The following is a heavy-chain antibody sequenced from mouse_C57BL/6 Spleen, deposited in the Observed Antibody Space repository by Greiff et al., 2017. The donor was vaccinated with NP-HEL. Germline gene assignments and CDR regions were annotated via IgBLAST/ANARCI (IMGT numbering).Heavy chain of an antibody. Sequence: EVQLQESGPELVKPGASVKISCKASGYSFTGYYMNWVKQSPEKSLEWIGEINPSTGGTTYNQKFKAKATLTVDKSSSTAYMQLKSLTSEDSAVYYCRIYYGNGYYAMDYWGQGTSVTVSS. J-gene: IGHJ4*01. CDR3: RIYYGNGYYAMDY. V-gene: IGHV1-42*01. D-gene: IGHD2-1*01. CDR2: INPSTGGT. CDR1: GYSFTGYY.